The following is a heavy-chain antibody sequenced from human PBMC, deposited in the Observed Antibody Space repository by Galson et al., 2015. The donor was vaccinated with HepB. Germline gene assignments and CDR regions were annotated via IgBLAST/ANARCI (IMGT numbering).Heavy chain of an antibody. V-gene: IGHV3-30*04. CDR2: ISHDESHK. Sequence: SLRLSCAASGFSFSIHPMHWVRQAPGKGLEWVAVISHDESHKYYADSVKGRFTISRDNSKDTLYLQMNSLSAEDTAVYYCARGWSPGHKSGWHVHLDHWGQGTLVTVSS. CDR1: GFSFSIHP. CDR3: ARGWSPGHKSGWHVHLDH. J-gene: IGHJ4*02. D-gene: IGHD6-19*01.